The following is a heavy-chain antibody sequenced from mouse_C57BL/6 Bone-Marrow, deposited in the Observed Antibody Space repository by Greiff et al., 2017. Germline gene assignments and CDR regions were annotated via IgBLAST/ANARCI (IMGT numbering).Heavy chain of an antibody. CDR3: AGIWLRRGFAY. CDR1: GYTFTSYG. Sequence: VQRVESGAELARPGASVKLSCKASGYTFTSYGISWVKQRTGQGLEWIGEIYPRSGNTYYNEKFKGKATLTADKSSSTAYMELRSLTSEDSAVYFCAGIWLRRGFAYWGQGTLVTVSA. D-gene: IGHD2-2*01. V-gene: IGHV1-81*01. CDR2: IYPRSGNT. J-gene: IGHJ3*01.